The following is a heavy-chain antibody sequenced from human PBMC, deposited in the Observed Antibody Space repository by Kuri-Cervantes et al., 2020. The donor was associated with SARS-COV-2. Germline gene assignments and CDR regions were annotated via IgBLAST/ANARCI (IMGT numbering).Heavy chain of an antibody. Sequence: SQTLSLTCAVYGESFSDYYWTWIRQPPGKGLEWIGEINHSGSVNYNPSLKSRVTILVDRSKNQFSLKLSSVTAADTALYYCARGAHHIRFRGEIDYWSQGALVTVSS. CDR1: GESFSDYY. J-gene: IGHJ4*02. V-gene: IGHV4-34*01. CDR2: INHSGSV. D-gene: IGHD3-3*01. CDR3: ARGAHHIRFRGEIDY.